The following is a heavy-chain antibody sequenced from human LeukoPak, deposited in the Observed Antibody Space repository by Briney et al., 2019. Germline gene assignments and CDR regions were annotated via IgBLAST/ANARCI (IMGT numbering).Heavy chain of an antibody. Sequence: SETLSLTCTVSGGSISSYYWSWIRQPAGKGLEWIGRIYTSGSTNYNPSLKSRVTMSVDTSKNQFSLKLSSVTAADTAVYYCARGNILCSGGSCSTNIDYWGQGTLVTVSS. CDR2: IYTSGST. CDR1: GGSISSYY. J-gene: IGHJ4*02. D-gene: IGHD2-15*01. CDR3: ARGNILCSGGSCSTNIDY. V-gene: IGHV4-4*07.